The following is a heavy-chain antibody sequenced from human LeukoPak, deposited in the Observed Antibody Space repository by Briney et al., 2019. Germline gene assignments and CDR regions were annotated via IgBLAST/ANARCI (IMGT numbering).Heavy chain of an antibody. Sequence: PGGSLRLSCTASGFTFSDYSMTWVRQAPGKGLQWVSFISLSGTIYYADPVKGRFTISRDNAKKSVYLQINSLRAEDTAVYYCARENGFCSGGRCYQGAFDIWGQGTMVTVSS. CDR2: ISLSGTI. V-gene: IGHV3-69-1*01. CDR1: GFTFSDYS. D-gene: IGHD2-15*01. CDR3: ARENGFCSGGRCYQGAFDI. J-gene: IGHJ3*02.